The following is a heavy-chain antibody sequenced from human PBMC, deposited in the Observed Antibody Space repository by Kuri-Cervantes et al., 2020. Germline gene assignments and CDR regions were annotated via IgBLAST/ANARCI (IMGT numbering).Heavy chain of an antibody. D-gene: IGHD3-16*02. CDR1: GFTFSSYA. V-gene: IGHV3-23*01. Sequence: GESLKISCAVSGFTFSSYAVNWVRQAPGKGLEWVSAISGSGGGTYYADSVKGRFTISRDNSKSTLHLQMDRLSGEDTAVYYCAKVMDTFGGVIAHFDDWGQGTLVTVSS. CDR2: ISGSGGGT. CDR3: AKVMDTFGGVIAHFDD. J-gene: IGHJ4*02.